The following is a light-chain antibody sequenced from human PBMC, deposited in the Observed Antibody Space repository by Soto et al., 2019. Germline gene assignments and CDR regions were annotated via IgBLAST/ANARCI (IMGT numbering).Light chain of an antibody. V-gene: IGKV1-9*01. CDR3: QQLSHYPYT. CDR1: YDMSSS. Sequence: DIQLTQSPSFLSASVEDRVTIACRASYDMSSSLAWYQQEPGKPPKLLIYDSSTLQTGVPSRFAGSGSGRKFTLTISGLQFGDFATYFCQQLSHYPYTFCQGTKLEI. CDR2: DSS. J-gene: IGKJ2*01.